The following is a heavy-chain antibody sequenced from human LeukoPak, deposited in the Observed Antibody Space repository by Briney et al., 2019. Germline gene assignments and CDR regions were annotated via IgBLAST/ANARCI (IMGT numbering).Heavy chain of an antibody. Sequence: SVKVSCKASGGTFISYAISWVRQAPGQGLEWMGGIIPIFGTAYYAQKFQGRVTITADESTSTAYMELSSLRSEDTAVYYCARGKSGYDYPSFDYWGQGTLVTVSS. J-gene: IGHJ4*02. CDR3: ARGKSGYDYPSFDY. CDR1: GGTFISYA. CDR2: IIPIFGTA. V-gene: IGHV1-69*13. D-gene: IGHD5-12*01.